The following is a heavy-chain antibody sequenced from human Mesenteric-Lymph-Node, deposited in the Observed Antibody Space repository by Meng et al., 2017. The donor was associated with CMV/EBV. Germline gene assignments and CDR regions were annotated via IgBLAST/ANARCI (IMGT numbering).Heavy chain of an antibody. CDR2: ISSSSSYI. CDR3: ARDGHTSYDFWSGDYYYYGMDV. V-gene: IGHV3-21*01. CDR1: GFTFSSYS. J-gene: IGHJ6*02. D-gene: IGHD3-3*01. Sequence: GGSLRLSCAASGFTFSSYSMNWVRQAPGKGLEWVSPISSSSSYIYYADSVKGRFTISRDNAKNSLYLQMNSLRAEDTAVYYCARDGHTSYDFWSGDYYYYGMDVWGQGTTVTVSS.